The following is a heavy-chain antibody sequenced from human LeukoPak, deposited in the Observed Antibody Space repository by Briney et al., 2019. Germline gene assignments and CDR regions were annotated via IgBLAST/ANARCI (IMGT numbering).Heavy chain of an antibody. V-gene: IGHV4-34*01. CDR3: ARKDIVVVPAATSYYYYYYMDV. Sequence: SETLSLTCAVYGGSFSGYYWSWIRQPPGKGLEWIGEISHSGSTNYNPSLKSRVTISVDKSKNQFSLKLSSVTAADTAVYYCARKDIVVVPAATSYYYYYYMDVWGKGTTVTVSS. CDR1: GGSFSGYY. D-gene: IGHD2-2*01. CDR2: ISHSGST. J-gene: IGHJ6*03.